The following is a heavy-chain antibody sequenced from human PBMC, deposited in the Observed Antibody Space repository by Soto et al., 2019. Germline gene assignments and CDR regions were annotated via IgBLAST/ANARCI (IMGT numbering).Heavy chain of an antibody. Sequence: QVQLVQSGAEVKKPGASVKVSCKASGYTFTSYGISWVRQAPGQGLEGMGWSSAYNGNTNYAQKLQGRVTMTTDTSTSTAYMELRRLRSDDTAVYYCARVRLPTTVTTYHFDYSGQGTPVTVSS. V-gene: IGHV1-18*01. D-gene: IGHD4-17*01. CDR1: GYTFTSYG. CDR3: ARVRLPTTVTTYHFDY. CDR2: SSAYNGNT. J-gene: IGHJ4*02.